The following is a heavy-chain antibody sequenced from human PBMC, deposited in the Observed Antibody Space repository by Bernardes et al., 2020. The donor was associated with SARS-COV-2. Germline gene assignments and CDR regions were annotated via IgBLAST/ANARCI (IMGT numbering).Heavy chain of an antibody. CDR3: GLGPYFYYAMNV. V-gene: IGHV3-23*01. CDR1: GFKFSTYA. CDR2: INGSGNKT. Sequence: GGSLRLSCAASGFKFSTYAMTWVRQGPGKGLEWVSAINGSGNKTYYADSVKGRFTISRDNSRNTVHLHMNSLRREDTAVYFCGLGPYFYYAMNVWGQGTMVTVSS. J-gene: IGHJ6*02.